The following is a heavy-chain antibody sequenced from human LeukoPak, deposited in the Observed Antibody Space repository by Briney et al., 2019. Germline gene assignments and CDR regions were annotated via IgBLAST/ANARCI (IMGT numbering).Heavy chain of an antibody. CDR2: ISAYNGNT. Sequence: ASVEVSCKASGYTFTSYGISWVRQAPGQGLEWMGWISAYNGNTNYAQKLQGRVTMTTDTSTSTAYMELRSLRSDDTAVYYCARDPYAHSSTIECGHFQHWGQGTLVTVSS. CDR1: GYTFTSYG. V-gene: IGHV1-18*01. J-gene: IGHJ1*01. CDR3: ARDPYAHSSTIECGHFQH. D-gene: IGHD2-2*01.